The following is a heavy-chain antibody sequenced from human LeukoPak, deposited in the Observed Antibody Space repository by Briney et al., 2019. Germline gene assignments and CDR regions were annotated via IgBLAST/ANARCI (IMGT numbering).Heavy chain of an antibody. V-gene: IGHV3-21*05. Sequence: GGSLRLSCAASGFTFSRYAMNWVRQAPGKGLQWASYINTDSSDIHYADSVKGRFTISRDNARNTLYLQLSSLRAEDSAVYYCARDTFQPGLIDSWGQGTLVTVSS. CDR3: ARDTFQPGLIDS. CDR1: GFTFSRYA. D-gene: IGHD2-2*01. J-gene: IGHJ4*02. CDR2: INTDSSDI.